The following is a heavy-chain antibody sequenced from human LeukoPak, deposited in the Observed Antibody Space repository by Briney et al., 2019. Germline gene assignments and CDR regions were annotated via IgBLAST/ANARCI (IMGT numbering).Heavy chain of an antibody. V-gene: IGHV3-23*01. Sequence: PGGSLRLSCAASGFTFSNYAMSWVRQAPGKGLEWVSVISGSGATTYYADSVKGRFTISRDNSKNTLYLQVDSLRAEDTAFYYCARGSDGSGSYYNGEFDYWGQGALATVSS. CDR1: GFTFSNYA. D-gene: IGHD3-10*01. CDR2: ISGSGATT. CDR3: ARGSDGSGSYYNGEFDY. J-gene: IGHJ4*02.